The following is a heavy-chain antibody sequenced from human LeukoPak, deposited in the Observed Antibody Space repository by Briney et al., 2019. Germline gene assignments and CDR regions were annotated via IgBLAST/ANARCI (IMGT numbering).Heavy chain of an antibody. CDR2: IYYNGNT. V-gene: IGHV4-39*02. CDR1: GASTSTKSYY. Sequence: PSETLSLTCTVSGASTSTKSYYWGWNRQSPGKGLEWIGSIYYNGNTYYNPSLKSRVTISVDTSKNLFSLNMTSVTAADRAVYYCARGLSYGDYFDYWGRGTLVPVSS. D-gene: IGHD4-17*01. J-gene: IGHJ4*02. CDR3: ARGLSYGDYFDY.